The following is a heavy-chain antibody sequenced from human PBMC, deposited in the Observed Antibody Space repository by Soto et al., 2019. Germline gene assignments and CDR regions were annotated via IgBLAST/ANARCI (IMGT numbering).Heavy chain of an antibody. CDR3: ARGGPLGYDILTGYAGGAYYGMDV. CDR2: IIPSFGTA. Sequence: ASVKVSCKASGGTFSSYAISWVRQAPGQGLEWMGGIIPSFGTANYAQKFQGRVTITADKSESTAYMELSSMRSDDTAVYYCARGGPLGYDILTGYAGGAYYGMDVWGQGTTVTVSS. D-gene: IGHD3-9*01. V-gene: IGHV1-69*06. J-gene: IGHJ6*02. CDR1: GGTFSSYA.